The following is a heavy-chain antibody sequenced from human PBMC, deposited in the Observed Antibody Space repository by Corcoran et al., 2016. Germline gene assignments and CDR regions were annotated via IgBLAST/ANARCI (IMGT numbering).Heavy chain of an antibody. CDR1: GGSISSSSYY. D-gene: IGHD2-8*01. V-gene: IGHV4-39*07. CDR3: AREDRTPNVSGDH. Sequence: QLQLQESGPGLVKPSETLSLTCTVSGGSISSSSYYWGWVRQPPGKGLEWLGTIYYNGATQYNPSLKSRLTISVDTSKNQFSLKVTSVTAADTAVYYRAREDRTPNVSGDHWGQGTLVTVSS. J-gene: IGHJ4*02. CDR2: IYYNGAT.